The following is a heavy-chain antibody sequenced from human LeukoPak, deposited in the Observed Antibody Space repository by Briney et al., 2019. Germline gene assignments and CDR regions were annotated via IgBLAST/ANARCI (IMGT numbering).Heavy chain of an antibody. CDR2: IIPIFGTA. Sequence: SVKVSCTASGGTFSSYAISWVRQAPGQGLEWMGGIIPIFGTANYAQKFQGRVTITTDESTSTAYMELSSLRSEDTAVYYCARVGGSSWYEVGWFDPWGQGTLVTVSS. V-gene: IGHV1-69*05. CDR3: ARVGGSSWYEVGWFDP. D-gene: IGHD6-13*01. CDR1: GGTFSSYA. J-gene: IGHJ5*02.